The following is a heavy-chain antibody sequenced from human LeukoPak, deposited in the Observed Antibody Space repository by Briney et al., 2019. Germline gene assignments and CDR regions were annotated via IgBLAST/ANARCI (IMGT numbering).Heavy chain of an antibody. V-gene: IGHV1-2*02. Sequence: ASVKVSCKASGYTFTAYYLHWVRQAPGQGLEWMGWINPNNGDSKSAQKFQDRVIMTRDTSIRTADMELGSLISDDTAVYYCARDRLRLGYERTNWFDPWGQGTLVTVSS. CDR3: ARDRLRLGYERTNWFDP. D-gene: IGHD2-15*01. J-gene: IGHJ5*02. CDR1: GYTFTAYY. CDR2: INPNNGDS.